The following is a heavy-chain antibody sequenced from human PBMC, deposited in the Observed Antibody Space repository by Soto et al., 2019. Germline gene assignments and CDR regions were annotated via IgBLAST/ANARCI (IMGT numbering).Heavy chain of an antibody. CDR3: ARGGASVTTPFDY. CDR1: GFAFSDPY. CDR2: ISSSGSTI. V-gene: IGHV3-11*01. D-gene: IGHD4-17*01. J-gene: IGHJ4*02. Sequence: QVQLVESGGGLVKPGGSLRLSCADSGFAFSDPYMSWIRQAPGKGLEWISYISSSGSTIYYADSVKGRFTISRDNAKKSLYLQMDSLTADDTAVYYCARGGASVTTPFDYWGQGTQVTVSS.